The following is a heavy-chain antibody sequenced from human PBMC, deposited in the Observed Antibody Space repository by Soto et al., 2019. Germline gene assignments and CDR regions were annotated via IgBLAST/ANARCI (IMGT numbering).Heavy chain of an antibody. V-gene: IGHV4-39*01. CDR2: MFHTGST. CDR3: ASVKYNDTWYLHWFDP. CDR1: GASISSAVYF. D-gene: IGHD3-9*01. Sequence: SETLSLTCTVSGASISSAVYFWAWIRQPPGMGLEWIGSMFHTGSTYHKPSLKSRVTISVDTSKNQFSLRLSSVTAADTAIYYCASVKYNDTWYLHWFDPWGQGTLVTVSS. J-gene: IGHJ5*02.